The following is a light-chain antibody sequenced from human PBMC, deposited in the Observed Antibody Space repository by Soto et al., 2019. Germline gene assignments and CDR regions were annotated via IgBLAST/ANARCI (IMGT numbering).Light chain of an antibody. CDR3: SSYAGNYNVV. CDR2: DVT. V-gene: IGLV2-11*01. CDR1: SSDVGRYTS. J-gene: IGLJ2*01. Sequence: QSALTQPRSVSGSPGQSVTISCTGTSSDVGRYTSVSWYQQHPGKAPKLMIYDVTWRPSGVPDRFSGSKSGITASLTISGLQAEDEADYYCSSYAGNYNVVFGGGTKLTV.